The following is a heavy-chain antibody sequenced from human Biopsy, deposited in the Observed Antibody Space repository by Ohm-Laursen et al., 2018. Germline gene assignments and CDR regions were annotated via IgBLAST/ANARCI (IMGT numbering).Heavy chain of an antibody. Sequence: SLRLSCAASGFTFDDYAMHWVRQVPGKGLVWVATINKDGSTLQYVDSVRGRFTISRDNAKNTLHLQMSSLRADDTVIYYCAKDLHNYGMDVWGQGTTVTVSS. V-gene: IGHV3-74*03. CDR3: AKDLHNYGMDV. CDR1: GFTFDDYA. CDR2: INKDGSTL. J-gene: IGHJ6*02.